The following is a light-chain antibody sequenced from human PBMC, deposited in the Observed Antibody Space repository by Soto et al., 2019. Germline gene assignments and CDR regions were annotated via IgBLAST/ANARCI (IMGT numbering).Light chain of an antibody. CDR3: QQLNSYPLT. CDR2: DAT. CDR1: QGIRRY. J-gene: IGKJ4*01. V-gene: IGKV1-9*01. Sequence: IQFTQSPSSLSASLGGRVPINFRARQGIRRYLAWYQQKPGKGPKFLIYDATTLQGGVPSRFSGSGSGTDFTLTISSLQPEDFATYYCQQLNSYPLTFGGGTKVEIK.